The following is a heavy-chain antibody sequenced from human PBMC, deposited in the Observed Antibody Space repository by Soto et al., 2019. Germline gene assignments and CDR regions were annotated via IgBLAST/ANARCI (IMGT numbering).Heavy chain of an antibody. V-gene: IGHV4-39*01. Sequence: QLQLQESGPGLVKPSETLSLTCTVSGGSISSSSYYWGWIRQPPGKGLEWIGSIYYSGSTYYNPSLKSRVTISVDTSKNQFSLKLSSVTAVDTAVYYCARRGGCSGGSCWPGFDYWGQGTLVTVSS. J-gene: IGHJ4*02. CDR1: GGSISSSSYY. CDR2: IYYSGST. CDR3: ARRGGCSGGSCWPGFDY. D-gene: IGHD2-15*01.